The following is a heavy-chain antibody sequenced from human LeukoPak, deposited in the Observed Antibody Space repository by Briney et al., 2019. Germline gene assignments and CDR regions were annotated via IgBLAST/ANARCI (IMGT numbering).Heavy chain of an antibody. Sequence: GGSLRLSCAASGFTFSSYGMSWVRQAPGKGLEWVSAITGSADITYYADSVKGRFTISRDNSKNTLYLQMNSLRTEDTALYYCARDPTSIAVAGDYWAQGTLVTVSS. CDR2: ITGSADIT. J-gene: IGHJ4*02. D-gene: IGHD6-19*01. CDR3: ARDPTSIAVAGDY. V-gene: IGHV3-23*01. CDR1: GFTFSSYG.